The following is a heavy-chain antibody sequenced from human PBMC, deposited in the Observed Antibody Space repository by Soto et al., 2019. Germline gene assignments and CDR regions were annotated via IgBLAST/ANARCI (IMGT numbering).Heavy chain of an antibody. Sequence: SETLSLTCTVSGGSISSYYWSWIRQPPGKGLEWIGYIYYSGSTNYNPSLKSRVTISVDTSKNQFSLKLSSVTAADTAVYYCARSPPLGAFDIWGQGTMVTVSS. CDR2: IYYSGST. V-gene: IGHV4-59*01. J-gene: IGHJ3*02. CDR3: ARSPPLGAFDI. CDR1: GGSISSYY. D-gene: IGHD7-27*01.